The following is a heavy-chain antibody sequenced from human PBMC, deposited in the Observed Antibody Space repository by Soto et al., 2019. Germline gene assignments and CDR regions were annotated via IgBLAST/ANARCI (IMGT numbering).Heavy chain of an antibody. CDR1: GGSISSGGYY. D-gene: IGHD3-22*01. Sequence: QVQLQESGPGLVKPSQTLSLTCTVSGGSISSGGYYWSWIRQHPGKGLEWIGYIYCSGSTYYNPSLRRRLNVPVDTSKSQFSLKLGSVNAADTAVYYCAVFSVVSNFDCWGQGTLVTVSS. J-gene: IGHJ4*02. V-gene: IGHV4-31*03. CDR3: AVFSVVSNFDC. CDR2: IYCSGST.